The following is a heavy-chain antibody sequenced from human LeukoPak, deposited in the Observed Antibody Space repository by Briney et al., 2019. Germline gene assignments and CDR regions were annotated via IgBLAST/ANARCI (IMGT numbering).Heavy chain of an antibody. J-gene: IGHJ6*02. D-gene: IGHD4-17*01. CDR2: IYYSGST. CDR1: GGSISSYY. Sequence: SETLSLTCTVSGGSISSYYWSWIRQPPGKGLEWIGYIYYSGSTNYNPSLKSRVTISVDTSKNRFSLKLSSVTAADTAVYYCARDYGEFPYYYYGMDVWGQGTTVTVSS. CDR3: ARDYGEFPYYYYGMDV. V-gene: IGHV4-59*12.